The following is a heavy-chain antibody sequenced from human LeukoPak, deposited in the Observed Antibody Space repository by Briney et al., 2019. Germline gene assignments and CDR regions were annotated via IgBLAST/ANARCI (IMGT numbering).Heavy chain of an antibody. V-gene: IGHV3-7*01. Sequence: PGGSLRLSCAASGFTFSSYWMSWVRQAPGKGLEWVANIKQDGSEKYYVDSVKGRFTISRDNAKNSLYLQMNSLRAEDTAVYYCARDRDIVVLYYYYYYMDVWGKGTTVTVSS. CDR2: IKQDGSEK. D-gene: IGHD2-2*01. CDR3: ARDRDIVVLYYYYYYMDV. CDR1: GFTFSSYW. J-gene: IGHJ6*03.